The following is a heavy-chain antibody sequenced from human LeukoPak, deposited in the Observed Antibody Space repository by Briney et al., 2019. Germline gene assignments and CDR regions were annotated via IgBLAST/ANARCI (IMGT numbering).Heavy chain of an antibody. CDR2: ISWNSGVI. D-gene: IGHD3-10*01. V-gene: IGHV3-9*01. CDR1: GFKCGDYA. J-gene: IGHJ4*02. Sequence: TGGSLRLSCAASGFKCGDYATHWVRQAPGKGLEWVSGISWNSGVIDYADSVKGRFTISRDNAKNSLYLQMNSLRVEDTALYYCAKVRPPGSYYNLAIDYWGQGTLVTVSS. CDR3: AKVRPPGSYYNLAIDY.